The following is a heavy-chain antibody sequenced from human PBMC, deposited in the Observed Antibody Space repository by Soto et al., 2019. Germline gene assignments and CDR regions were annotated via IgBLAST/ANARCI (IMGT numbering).Heavy chain of an antibody. Sequence: PSETRSLTCAVYGGSFSGYYWSWIRQPPGKGLEWIGEINHSGSTNYNPSLKSRVTISVDTAKNQCSLKLSSVTAADAAVYYCAGGQYSSGWYCGLRGRAVEIWGQGTMDTVSS. V-gene: IGHV4-34*01. CDR2: INHSGST. CDR3: AGGQYSSGWYCGLRGRAVEI. CDR1: GGSFSGYY. D-gene: IGHD6-19*01. J-gene: IGHJ3*02.